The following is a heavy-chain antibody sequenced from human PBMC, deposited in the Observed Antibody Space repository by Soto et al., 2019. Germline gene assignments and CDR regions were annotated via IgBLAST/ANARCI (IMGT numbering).Heavy chain of an antibody. J-gene: IGHJ4*02. D-gene: IGHD3-22*01. CDR3: ASRGSRGPF. V-gene: IGHV4-4*02. CDR1: GGAITHTDW. CDR2: ISLSGNT. Sequence: QVQLQESGPGLVKPSGTLSLTCAVSGGAITHTDWWTWVRQPPGMGLEWVGDISLSGNTNYNPSLEGRSAISLDRSRNQSPLIFNSGTAADTAVYSGASRGSRGPFWGQGTLVTVSS.